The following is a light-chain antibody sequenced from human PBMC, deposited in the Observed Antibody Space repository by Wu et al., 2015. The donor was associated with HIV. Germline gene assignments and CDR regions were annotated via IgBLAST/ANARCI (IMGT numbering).Light chain of an antibody. V-gene: IGKV1-13*02. Sequence: SIGDRVNITCRASQDIFTLSFDLVPTRHQVKPLGSLYMMLHFQSGVSSRFSGSGSGADFTLTISGLRREDFAVYFCQQLNSFPLTFGQGSRLEI. CDR1: QDIFTL. CDR2: ML. J-gene: IGKJ5*01. CDR3: QQLNSFPLT.